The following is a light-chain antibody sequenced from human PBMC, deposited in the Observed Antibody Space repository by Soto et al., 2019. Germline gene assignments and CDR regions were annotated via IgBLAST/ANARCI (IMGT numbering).Light chain of an antibody. V-gene: IGKV1-5*01. CDR3: QQYNSYLWT. CDR2: DAS. CDR1: QSISSW. Sequence: DIQMTQSPSTLSASVGDRVTITCRASQSISSWLAWYQQNPGKAPKLLIYDASSLESGIPSRFSGSGSGTEFTRTISSLQPDDFATYYCQQYNSYLWTFGQGTKVEIK. J-gene: IGKJ1*01.